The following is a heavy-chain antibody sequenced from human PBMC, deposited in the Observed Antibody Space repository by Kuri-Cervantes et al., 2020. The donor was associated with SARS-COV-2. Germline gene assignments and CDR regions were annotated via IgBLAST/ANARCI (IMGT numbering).Heavy chain of an antibody. V-gene: IGHV3-21*04. D-gene: IGHD3-3*01. CDR1: GFTFSTYS. Sequence: GESLKISCAASGFTFSTYSMNWVRQAPGKGLEWVSSISMSSTYTYYADSVKGRFTISRDNAKNSLFLQMNSLRTEDTALYYCAKVGRFEYYDFWSGFRGPYYYYYMDVWGKGTTVTVSS. CDR2: ISMSSTYT. J-gene: IGHJ6*03. CDR3: AKVGRFEYYDFWSGFRGPYYYYYMDV.